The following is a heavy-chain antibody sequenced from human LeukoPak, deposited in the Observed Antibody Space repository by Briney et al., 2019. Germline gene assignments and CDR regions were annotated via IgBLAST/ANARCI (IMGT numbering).Heavy chain of an antibody. CDR1: GFTFSSYA. CDR2: ISGSTSST. J-gene: IGHJ6*02. D-gene: IGHD2-21*01. CDR3: VKFLIPRYPDSGMDV. Sequence: GGSLRLSCAASGFTFSSYAMSWVRQAPGKGLEWVSTISGSTSSTYYADSVKGRFTISRDNSKNTLYLQMNSLRAEDTAIYYCVKFLIPRYPDSGMDVWGQGTTVTVSS. V-gene: IGHV3-23*01.